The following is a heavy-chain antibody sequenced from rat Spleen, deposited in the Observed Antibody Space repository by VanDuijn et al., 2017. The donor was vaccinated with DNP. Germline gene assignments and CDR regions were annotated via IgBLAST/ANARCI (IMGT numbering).Heavy chain of an antibody. CDR2: ISSGSGNI. V-gene: IGHV5-25*01. Sequence: EVQLVESGGGLVQAGRSMKLSCAASGFTFSNYYMAWVRQGPTRSLEWVASISSGSGNIYYRDSVKGRFTVSRDNAKSTLYLQMDSLRSEDTATYYCARHENYGPNWFAYWGQGTLVTVSS. J-gene: IGHJ3*01. CDR1: GFTFSNYY. D-gene: IGHD1-11*01. CDR3: ARHENYGPNWFAY.